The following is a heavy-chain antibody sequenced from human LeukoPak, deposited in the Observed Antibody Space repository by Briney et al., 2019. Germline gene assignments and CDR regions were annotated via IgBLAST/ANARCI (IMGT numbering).Heavy chain of an antibody. CDR2: ISSSSSYI. J-gene: IGHJ4*02. Sequence: GGSLRLSCAASGFTFSSYSMNWVRQAPGKGLEWVSSISSSSSYIYYADSVKGRFTISRDNAKNSLYLQMNSLRAEDTAVYYCARDRSSGWYSTAGRFDYWGQGTLVTVSS. CDR3: ARDRSSGWYSTAGRFDY. D-gene: IGHD6-19*01. CDR1: GFTFSSYS. V-gene: IGHV3-21*01.